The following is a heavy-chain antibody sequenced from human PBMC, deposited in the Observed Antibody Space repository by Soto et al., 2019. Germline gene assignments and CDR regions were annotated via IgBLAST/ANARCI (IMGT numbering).Heavy chain of an antibody. CDR3: ARYCSGGGCSSGGAFDV. CDR2: IIPVLGAA. V-gene: IGHV1-69*13. Sequence: GASVKVSCKASGRTFSSESFSWVRLAPGQGLEWMGGIIPVLGAANYAQKFQGRVTITADESTYTVYMDLSSLRSEDTAVYYCARYCSGGGCSSGGAFDVWGQGTMVTVSS. J-gene: IGHJ3*01. D-gene: IGHD2-15*01. CDR1: GRTFSSES.